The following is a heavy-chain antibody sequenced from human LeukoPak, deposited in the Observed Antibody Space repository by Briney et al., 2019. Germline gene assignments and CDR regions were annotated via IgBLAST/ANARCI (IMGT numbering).Heavy chain of an antibody. V-gene: IGHV1-69*05. CDR1: GGTFSSYA. CDR3: TRGTRYNWNY. CDR2: IIPIFGTA. Sequence: ASVKVSCKASGGTFSSYAISWVRQAPGQGLEWMGGIIPIFGTANYAQKFQGRVTITTDESTSTAYMELSGLRSEDTAVYYCTRGTRYNWNYWGQGTLVTVSS. D-gene: IGHD1-20*01. J-gene: IGHJ4*02.